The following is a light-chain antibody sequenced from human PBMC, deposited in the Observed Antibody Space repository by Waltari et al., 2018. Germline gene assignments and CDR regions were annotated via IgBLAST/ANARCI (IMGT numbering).Light chain of an antibody. CDR1: QSLFYSSTNKSY. V-gene: IGKV4-1*01. CDR2: WAS. J-gene: IGKJ1*01. CDR3: QQYYTNTWA. Sequence: DMVMTQSPDSLSVSLGERATINCKSSQSLFYSSTNKSYLTWWQQKPGQPPKLLIYWASARYSGVPDRFSGSGSCTDFSLTISSLQAEDVAVYYCQQYYTNTWAFGQGTKVEI.